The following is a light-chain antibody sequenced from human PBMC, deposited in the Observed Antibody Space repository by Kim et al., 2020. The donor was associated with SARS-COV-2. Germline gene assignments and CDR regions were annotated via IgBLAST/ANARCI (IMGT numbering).Light chain of an antibody. V-gene: IGKV3-15*01. CDR1: QSINSY. J-gene: IGKJ4*01. Sequence: EIVMTQSPATLSVSPGERVTLSCRASQSINSYLAWYQQKPGQVPSLLIYGASTRATGIPARFSGSGSGTEFTLTISSLQSEDSAVYYCQRYNNWPLIFGGGTKVDIK. CDR2: GAS. CDR3: QRYNNWPLI.